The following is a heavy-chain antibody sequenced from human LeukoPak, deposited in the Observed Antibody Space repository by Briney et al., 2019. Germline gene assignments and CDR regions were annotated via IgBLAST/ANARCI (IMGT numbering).Heavy chain of an antibody. Sequence: PSETLSLTCAVSDDSYSSHYWTWIRQPPGKGLEWIGYISYIGSTNYNPSLKSRVTISIDTSKNQFSLKLSSVTAADTAVYYCARDLVTVTKGFDIWGQGTMVSVSS. D-gene: IGHD4-17*01. CDR3: ARDLVTVTKGFDI. CDR1: DDSYSSHY. CDR2: ISYIGST. J-gene: IGHJ3*02. V-gene: IGHV4-59*11.